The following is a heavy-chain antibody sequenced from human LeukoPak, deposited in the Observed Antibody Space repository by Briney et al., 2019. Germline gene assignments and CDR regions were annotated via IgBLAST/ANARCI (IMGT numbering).Heavy chain of an antibody. J-gene: IGHJ3*01. CDR1: GFSFSSYA. Sequence: PGRSLRLSCAASGFSFSSYAIHWVRQAPGKGLEWVAVLSYDGSNKYDADSVKGRFTISRDNSKNTLYLQMNSLRAEDTAMYYCARDSSGAYCGGDCYPPGGDGFDVWGQGTMVTVSS. D-gene: IGHD2-21*02. CDR3: ARDSSGAYCGGDCYPPGGDGFDV. CDR2: LSYDGSNK. V-gene: IGHV3-30-3*01.